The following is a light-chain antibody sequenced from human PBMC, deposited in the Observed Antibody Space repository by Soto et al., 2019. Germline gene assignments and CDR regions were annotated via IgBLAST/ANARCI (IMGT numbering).Light chain of an antibody. CDR3: LLYYGGAQLV. V-gene: IGLV7-43*01. J-gene: IGLJ2*01. CDR2: GTC. CDR1: TGAVTSGDY. Sequence: QAVVTQEPSLTVSPGGTVTLTCASGTGAVTSGDYPNWFQQKPGQAPRSLIYGTCNKLSWTPARFSGSLLGGKAALTLSGVQPEDEAEYYCLLYYGGAQLVFGGGTKLTVL.